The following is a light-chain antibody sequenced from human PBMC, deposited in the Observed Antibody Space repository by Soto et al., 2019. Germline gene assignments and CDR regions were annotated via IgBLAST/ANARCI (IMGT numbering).Light chain of an antibody. V-gene: IGLV3-21*04. CDR3: QVWDIMTDNYV. CDR2: YDS. Sequence: SSELTQSPSVSVAPEKTATITCGGNNIGNKRVHWYRQKPGQAPVLLISYDSDRPSGIPERFSGSNSGNSRVEAGDEADYYCQVWDIMTDNYVFGSGTKLTVL. CDR1: NIGNKR. J-gene: IGLJ1*01.